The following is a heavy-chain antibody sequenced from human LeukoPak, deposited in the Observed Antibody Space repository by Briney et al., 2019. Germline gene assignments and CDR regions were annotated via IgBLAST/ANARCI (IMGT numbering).Heavy chain of an antibody. D-gene: IGHD2-2*01. J-gene: IGHJ5*02. V-gene: IGHV4-30-2*01. CDR1: GGSISSGGYS. Sequence: PSQTLSLTCAVSGGSISSGGYSWSWIRQPPGKGLEWIGYIYHSGSTYYNPSLKSRVTISVDTSKNQFSLKLSSVTAADTAVYYCARGPKYCSSTSCYGLNVWFDPWGQGTLVTVSS. CDR3: ARGPKYCSSTSCYGLNVWFDP. CDR2: IYHSGST.